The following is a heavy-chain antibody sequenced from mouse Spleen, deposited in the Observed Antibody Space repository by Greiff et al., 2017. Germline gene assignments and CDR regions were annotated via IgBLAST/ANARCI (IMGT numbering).Heavy chain of an antibody. J-gene: IGHJ3*01. V-gene: IGHV1-4*01. D-gene: IGHD2-4*01. CDR1: GYTFTSYT. CDR2: INPSSGYT. CDR3: ARSYYDYDGGLAY. Sequence: QVQLQQSGAELARPGASVKMSCKASGYTFTSYTMHWVKQRPGQGLEWIGYINPSSGYTKYNQKFKDKATLTADKSSSTAYMQLSSLTSEDSAVYYCARSYYDYDGGLAYWGQGTLVTVSA.